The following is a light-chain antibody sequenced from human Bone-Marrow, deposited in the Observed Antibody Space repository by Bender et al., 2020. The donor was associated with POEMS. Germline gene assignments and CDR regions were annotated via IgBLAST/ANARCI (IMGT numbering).Light chain of an antibody. CDR2: GND. CDR1: SSNIGGNA. CDR3: SAWDSSLSGWV. J-gene: IGLJ3*02. Sequence: QSVLTQPPSAPGTPGQRVTISCSGSSSNIGGNAVNWWQQLPGTAPKLLIYGNDQRPSGVPDRFSGAKSGTSASLAISGLQSEDEADYFCSAWDSSLSGWVFGGGTELTVL. V-gene: IGLV1-44*01.